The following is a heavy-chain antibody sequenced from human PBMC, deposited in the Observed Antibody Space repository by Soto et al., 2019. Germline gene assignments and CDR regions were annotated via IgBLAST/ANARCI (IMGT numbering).Heavy chain of an antibody. CDR1: GFTFDDYA. D-gene: IGHD3-10*01. Sequence: GSLRLSCAASGFTFDDYAMHWVRQAPGKGLEWVSLISWDVGSTYYADSVKGRFTISRDNSKNSLYLQMNSLRAEDTALYYCAKDAAYYGSGSYGGWFDPWGQGSLVTVFS. CDR2: ISWDVGST. J-gene: IGHJ5*02. CDR3: AKDAAYYGSGSYGGWFDP. V-gene: IGHV3-43D*03.